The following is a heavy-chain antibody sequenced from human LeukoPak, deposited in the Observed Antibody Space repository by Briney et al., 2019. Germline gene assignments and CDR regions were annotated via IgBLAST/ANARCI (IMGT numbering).Heavy chain of an antibody. D-gene: IGHD2-2*01. Sequence: SQTLSLTCSVSGGSISNGDYYWSWTRQPPGKGLEWIGYIFFRGNTYYNPSLKSRLTISVDASKNQFSLKLSSVTAADTAVYYCARDRRCSSTSCSYGMDVWGQGTTVTVSS. V-gene: IGHV4-30-4*01. CDR3: ARDRRCSSTSCSYGMDV. CDR2: IFFRGNT. CDR1: GGSISNGDYY. J-gene: IGHJ6*02.